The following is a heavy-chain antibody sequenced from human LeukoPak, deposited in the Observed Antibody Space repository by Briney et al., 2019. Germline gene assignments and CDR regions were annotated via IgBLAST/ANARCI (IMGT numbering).Heavy chain of an antibody. CDR2: IWFDGSNK. CDR1: GFTFSGYG. V-gene: IGHV3-33*06. D-gene: IGHD1-26*01. CDR3: AKDPRGSYSRDYYYYMDV. J-gene: IGHJ6*03. Sequence: GGSLRLSCAASGFTFSGYGMHWVRQAPGKGLEWVAVIWFDGSNKYYADSVKGRFTISRDNSKNTLYLQMNSLRAEDAAVYYCAKDPRGSYSRDYYYYMDVWGKGTTVTVSS.